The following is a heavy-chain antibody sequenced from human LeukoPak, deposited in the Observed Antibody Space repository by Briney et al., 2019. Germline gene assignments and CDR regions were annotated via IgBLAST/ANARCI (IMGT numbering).Heavy chain of an antibody. Sequence: PSETLSLTCTVSGGSISSSSYYWGWIRQPPGKGLEWIGIIYYSGSTYYNPSLKSRVTISLDTSKNQFSLRLSSVTAADTAVYYCARGGELLNYLGQGTLVTVSS. CDR1: GGSISSSSYY. CDR3: ARGGELLNY. CDR2: IYYSGST. V-gene: IGHV4-39*07. J-gene: IGHJ4*02. D-gene: IGHD1-7*01.